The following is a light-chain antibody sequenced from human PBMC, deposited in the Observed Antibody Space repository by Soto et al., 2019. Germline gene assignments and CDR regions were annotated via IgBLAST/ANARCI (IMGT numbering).Light chain of an antibody. J-gene: IGKJ1*01. Sequence: ESLLTKSPGTQSLSPGERATLSCRASQSVSSSYLAWYQQKLGQAPRLLIYGASSRATGIPDRFSGSGSGTDFTLTISRLEPEDFAVYFCQHYGTFGQGTKVDIK. CDR3: QHYGT. V-gene: IGKV3-20*01. CDR2: GAS. CDR1: QSVSSSY.